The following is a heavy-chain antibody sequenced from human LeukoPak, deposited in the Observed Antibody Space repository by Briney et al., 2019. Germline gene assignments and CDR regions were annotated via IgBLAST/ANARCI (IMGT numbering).Heavy chain of an antibody. J-gene: IGHJ4*02. Sequence: GGSLRLSCAASGFTFSSYAMSWVRQAPGKGLEWVSAISGSGGSTYYADSVKGRFTISRDNSKNTLYLQMNSLRAEDTAVYYCAKDPRSGSYYYDFDYWGQGTLVTVSS. CDR3: AKDPRSGSYYYDFDY. CDR1: GFTFSSYA. D-gene: IGHD1-26*01. CDR2: ISGSGGST. V-gene: IGHV3-23*01.